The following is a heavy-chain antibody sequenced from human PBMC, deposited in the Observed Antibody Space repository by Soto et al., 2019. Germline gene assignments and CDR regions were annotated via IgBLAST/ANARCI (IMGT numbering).Heavy chain of an antibody. CDR3: ASSQGELSL. V-gene: IGHV3-33*01. Sequence: QVQLVESGGGVVQPGRSLRLSCAASGFTFSSYGMHWVRQAPGKGLEWVAVIWYDGSNKYYADSVKGRFTISRDNSKNTLYLQMSSLRAEDTAVYYCASSQGELSLWGQGTLVTVSS. J-gene: IGHJ4*02. CDR1: GFTFSSYG. CDR2: IWYDGSNK. D-gene: IGHD3-16*02.